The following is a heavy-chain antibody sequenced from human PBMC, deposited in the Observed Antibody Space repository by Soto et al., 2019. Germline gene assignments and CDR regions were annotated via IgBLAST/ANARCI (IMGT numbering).Heavy chain of an antibody. Sequence: GASVKVSCKASGGTFSSYAISWVRQAPGQGLEWMGGIIPIFGTANYAQKFQGRVTITADESTSTAYMELSSLRSEDTAVYYCARVGYSGNNWFDPWGQGTLVTVSS. V-gene: IGHV1-69*13. D-gene: IGHD5-12*01. CDR2: IIPIFGTA. CDR1: GGTFSSYA. CDR3: ARVGYSGNNWFDP. J-gene: IGHJ5*02.